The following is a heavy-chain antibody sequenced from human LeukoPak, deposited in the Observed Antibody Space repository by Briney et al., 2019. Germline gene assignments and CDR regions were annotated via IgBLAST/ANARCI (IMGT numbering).Heavy chain of an antibody. V-gene: IGHV4-59*01. D-gene: IGHD3-9*01. CDR2: IYYSGST. CDR1: GGSISSYY. CDR3: ARDDYDILTGSHHGFDY. J-gene: IGHJ4*02. Sequence: PSETLSLTCTVSGGSISSYYWSWIRQPPGKGLEWTGYIYYSGSTNYNPSLKSRVTISVDTSKNQFSLKLSSVTAADTAVYYCARDDYDILTGSHHGFDYWGQGTLVTVSS.